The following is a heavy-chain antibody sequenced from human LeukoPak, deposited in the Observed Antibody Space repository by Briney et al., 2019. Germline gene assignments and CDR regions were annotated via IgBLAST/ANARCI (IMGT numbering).Heavy chain of an antibody. V-gene: IGHV1-2*02. CDR3: ARESPNYDDITRVGMDV. CDR1: GYTFTGYY. CDR2: INPNSGGT. D-gene: IGHD3-22*01. Sequence: ASVKVSCKASGYTFTGYYMHWVRQAPGQGLEWMGWINPNSGGTISSQNFQGRVTLTRDTSISTAYMELSRLRSDDTAVYYCARESPNYDDITRVGMDVWGQGATVTVSS. J-gene: IGHJ6*02.